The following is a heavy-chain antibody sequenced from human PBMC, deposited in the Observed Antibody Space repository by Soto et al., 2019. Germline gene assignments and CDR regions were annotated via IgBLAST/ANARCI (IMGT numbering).Heavy chain of an antibody. CDR2: IIPILGIA. J-gene: IGHJ4*02. D-gene: IGHD6-19*01. CDR3: AMEGIAVAGSRRAFDY. CDR1: GGTFSSYT. Sequence: SVKVSCKASGGTFSSYTISWVRQAPAQGLEWMGRIIPILGIANYAQKFQGRVTITADKSTSTAYMELSSLRSEDTAVYYCAMEGIAVAGSRRAFDYWGQGTLVTVSS. V-gene: IGHV1-69*02.